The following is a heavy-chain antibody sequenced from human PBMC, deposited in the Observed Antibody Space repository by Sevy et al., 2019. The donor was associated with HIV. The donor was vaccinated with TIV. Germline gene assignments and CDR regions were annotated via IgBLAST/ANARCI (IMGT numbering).Heavy chain of an antibody. Sequence: SETLSLTRTVSGGSISSSSYYWGWIRQPPGKGLEWIGTIYYSGSSYYNPSLKSRVTISVDTSKNQFSLKLSSVAAADTAVYYCARRGYCGGDCFFHFDSWGQGTLVTVSS. CDR1: GGSISSSSYY. CDR2: IYYSGSS. V-gene: IGHV4-39*01. D-gene: IGHD2-21*02. J-gene: IGHJ4*02. CDR3: ARRGYCGGDCFFHFDS.